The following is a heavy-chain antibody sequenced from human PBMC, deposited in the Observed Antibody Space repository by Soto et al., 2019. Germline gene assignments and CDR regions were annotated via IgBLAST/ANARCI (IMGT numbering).Heavy chain of an antibody. V-gene: IGHV3-21*01. J-gene: IGHJ5*02. D-gene: IGHD1-7*01. CDR2: ISSSSSSI. Sequence: GGSLRLSCAASGFTFSSYSMNWVRQAPGKGLEWVSSISSSSSSIYYADSVKGRFTISRDNAKNSLYLQLNGLRAEDTAVYYCARSAGELRKNWFDPWGQGTLVTVSS. CDR1: GFTFSSYS. CDR3: ARSAGELRKNWFDP.